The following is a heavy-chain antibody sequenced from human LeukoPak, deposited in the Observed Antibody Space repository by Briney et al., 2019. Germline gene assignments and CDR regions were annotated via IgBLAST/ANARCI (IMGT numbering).Heavy chain of an antibody. Sequence: SGGSLRLSCAASGFTFSSYSVNWVRQAPGKGLEWVSSISSSSSYIYYADSVKGRFTISRDNAKNSLYLQMNSLRAEDTAVYYCARDGYYDSSGYYTIGDAFDTWGQGTMVTVSS. J-gene: IGHJ3*02. V-gene: IGHV3-21*01. CDR3: ARDGYYDSSGYYTIGDAFDT. CDR2: ISSSSSYI. CDR1: GFTFSSYS. D-gene: IGHD3-22*01.